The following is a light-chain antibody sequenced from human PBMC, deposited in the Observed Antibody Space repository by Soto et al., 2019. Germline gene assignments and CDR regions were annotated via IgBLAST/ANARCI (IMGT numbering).Light chain of an antibody. Sequence: QSVLTQPASVSGSPGQSITISCTGTSSDVGAYTSVSWYQQHPGKAPKLMIYEVSNRPSGVSNRFSGSKSANTASLTISGLQADDEAHYYCTSYTSDNRNYVFGTGTKVTGL. CDR3: TSYTSDNRNYV. V-gene: IGLV2-14*01. CDR2: EVS. CDR1: SSDVGAYTS. J-gene: IGLJ1*01.